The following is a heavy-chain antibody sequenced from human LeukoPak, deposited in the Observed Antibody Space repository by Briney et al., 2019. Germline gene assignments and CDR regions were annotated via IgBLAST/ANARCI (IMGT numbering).Heavy chain of an antibody. CDR2: ISYDGSNK. Sequence: PGRSLRLSCAASGFTFSSYAMHWVRQAPGKGLEWVAVISYDGSNKYYADSVKGRFTISRDNSKNTLYLQMNSLRAEDTAVYYCERGRENDYGDSQLYYYYYMDVWGKGTTVTISS. CDR1: GFTFSSYA. V-gene: IGHV3-30*04. J-gene: IGHJ6*03. CDR3: ERGRENDYGDSQLYYYYYMDV. D-gene: IGHD4-17*01.